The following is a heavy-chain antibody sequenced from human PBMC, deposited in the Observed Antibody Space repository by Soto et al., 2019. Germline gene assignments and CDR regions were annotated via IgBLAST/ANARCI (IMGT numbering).Heavy chain of an antibody. Sequence: ASVKVSCKVSGYTLTELSMHWVRQAPGKGLEWMGGFDPEDGETIYAQKFQGRVTMTEDTSTDTAYMELSSLRSEDTAVYYCATDPGSSRRGWFDLWGQGTLVNVSS. CDR1: GYTLTELS. V-gene: IGHV1-24*01. CDR2: FDPEDGET. J-gene: IGHJ5*02. CDR3: ATDPGSSRRGWFDL.